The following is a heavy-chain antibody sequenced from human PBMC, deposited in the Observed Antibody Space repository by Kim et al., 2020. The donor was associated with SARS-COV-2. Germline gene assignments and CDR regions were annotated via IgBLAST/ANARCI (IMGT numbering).Heavy chain of an antibody. D-gene: IGHD1-20*01. CDR3: AKDQYNWNWGSMDV. J-gene: IGHJ6*02. V-gene: IGHV3-9*01. CDR1: GFTFGDYA. CDR2: ISWNSGTM. Sequence: GGSLRLSCAASGFTFGDYAMHWVRQAPGKGLEWVSGISWNSGTMAYADSVRGRFTISRDNAKNSLYLQMNSLRVEDTALYYCAKDQYNWNWGSMDVWGQGTTVTVSS.